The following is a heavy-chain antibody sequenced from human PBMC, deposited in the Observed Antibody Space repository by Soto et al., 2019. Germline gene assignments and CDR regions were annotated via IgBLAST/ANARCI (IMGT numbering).Heavy chain of an antibody. Sequence: EVQLLESGGGLVQPGGSLRLSCAASGFTFSSYAMSWVRQAPGKGLEWVSAISGSGGSTYYADSVKGRFTISRDNSKNKLYLQMNSLRAEDTAVYYCAKAITMVRGVITYFDYWGQGTLVTVSS. CDR3: AKAITMVRGVITYFDY. V-gene: IGHV3-23*01. CDR1: GFTFSSYA. J-gene: IGHJ4*02. CDR2: ISGSGGST. D-gene: IGHD3-10*01.